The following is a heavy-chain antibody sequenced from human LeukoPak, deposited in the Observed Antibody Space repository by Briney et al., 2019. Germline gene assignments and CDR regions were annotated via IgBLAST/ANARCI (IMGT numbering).Heavy chain of an antibody. CDR3: ARAKDGDDHPGDY. CDR2: ISSRSTSI. D-gene: IGHD4-17*01. V-gene: IGHV3-48*02. J-gene: IGHJ4*02. Sequence: PGGSLRLSCAASGFTFSRYSMNWVRQAPGKGLEWVSYISSRSTSIYYANSVRGRFTVSRDNAKNSLYLQMNSLRDEDTAVYSCARAKDGDDHPGDYWGQGTLVTVSS. CDR1: GFTFSRYS.